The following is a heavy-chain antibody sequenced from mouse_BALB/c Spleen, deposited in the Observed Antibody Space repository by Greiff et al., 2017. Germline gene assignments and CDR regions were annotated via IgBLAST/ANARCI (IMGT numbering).Heavy chain of an antibody. V-gene: IGHV14-1*02. Sequence: EVQLQQSGAELVRPGALVKLSCKASGFNIKDYYMHWVKQRPEQGLEWIGWIDPENGNTIYDPKFQGKASITADTSSNTAYLQLSSLTSEDTAVYYCARLGAGWLNWYFDVWGAGTTVTVSS. J-gene: IGHJ1*01. CDR1: GFNIKDYY. D-gene: IGHD3-3*01. CDR3: ARLGAGWLNWYFDV. CDR2: IDPENGNT.